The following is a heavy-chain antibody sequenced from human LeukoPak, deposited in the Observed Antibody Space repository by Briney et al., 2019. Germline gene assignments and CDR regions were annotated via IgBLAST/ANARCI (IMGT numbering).Heavy chain of an antibody. Sequence: ASVKVSCKASGYTFTGYYMHWVRQAPGQGLEWMGWINPNSGGTNYAQEFQGRVTITRDTSANTAYMELSSLRSEDMAVYYCARAVKYRSGPLTDLLPYYFDYWGQGTLVTVSS. CDR1: GYTFTGYY. J-gene: IGHJ4*02. V-gene: IGHV1-2*02. CDR3: ARAVKYRSGPLTDLLPYYFDY. CDR2: INPNSGGT. D-gene: IGHD6-19*01.